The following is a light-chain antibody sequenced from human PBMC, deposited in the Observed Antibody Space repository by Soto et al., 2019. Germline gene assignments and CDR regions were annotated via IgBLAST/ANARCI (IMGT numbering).Light chain of an antibody. CDR1: QSLLHSDGKTY. CDR2: EVS. V-gene: IGKV2-29*03. CDR3: MQAIDIPWT. J-gene: IGKJ1*01. Sequence: ILMTQTPLSLSIIPGQTASISCKSSQSLLHSDGKTYFYWYVQKAGQAPQPLIYEVSNRFSGVPERFSASGSRTDFTLKISRVEADDVGIYYCMQAIDIPWTFGQGTKVDIK.